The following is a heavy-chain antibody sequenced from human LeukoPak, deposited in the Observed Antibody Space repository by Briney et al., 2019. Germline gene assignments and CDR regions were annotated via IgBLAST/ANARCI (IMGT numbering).Heavy chain of an antibody. D-gene: IGHD3-22*01. J-gene: IGHJ4*02. Sequence: GASVKVSCKASGYTFTGYYMHWVRQAPGQGLEWMGRINPNSGGTNYAQKFRGRVTMTRDTSISTAYMELSRLRSDDTAVYYCARDRLEGNYYDSSGYQTFDYWGQGTLVTVSS. V-gene: IGHV1-2*06. CDR2: INPNSGGT. CDR3: ARDRLEGNYYDSSGYQTFDY. CDR1: GYTFTGYY.